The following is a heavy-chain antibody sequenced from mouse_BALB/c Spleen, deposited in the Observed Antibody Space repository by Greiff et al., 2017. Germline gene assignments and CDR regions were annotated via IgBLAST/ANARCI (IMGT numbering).Heavy chain of an antibody. CDR2: ISYTGST. CDR3: ARYYYGSSWYFDV. D-gene: IGHD1-1*01. V-gene: IGHV3-8*02. CDR1: GDSITSGY. J-gene: IGHJ1*01. Sequence: VQLQQSGPSLVKPSQTLSLTCSVTGDSITSGYWNWVRQIPGHKLEYMGYISYTGSTNYNPSLISRISITRDTSKTQYYLQLNSVTTEDTATYYGARYYYGSSWYFDVWGAGTTVTVSS.